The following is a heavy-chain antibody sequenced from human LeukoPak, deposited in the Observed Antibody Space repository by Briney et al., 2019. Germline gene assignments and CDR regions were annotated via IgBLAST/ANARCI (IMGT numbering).Heavy chain of an antibody. J-gene: IGHJ3*02. Sequence: PGGSLRLSCAASGFTFSSYGMHWVRQAPGKGLEWVAFIRYDGSNKYYADSVKGRFTISRDNSKNTLYLQMNSLRAEDTAVYYCAKAITLRAIKNAFDIWGQGTMVTVSS. CDR1: GFTFSSYG. D-gene: IGHD5-12*01. V-gene: IGHV3-30*02. CDR3: AKAITLRAIKNAFDI. CDR2: IRYDGSNK.